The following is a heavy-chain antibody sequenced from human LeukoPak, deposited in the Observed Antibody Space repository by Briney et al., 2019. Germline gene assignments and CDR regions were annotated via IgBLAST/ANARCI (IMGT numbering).Heavy chain of an antibody. V-gene: IGHV4-39*01. CDR2: IYYSGST. Sequence: SETLSLTCTVSGGSISSSSYYWGWIRQPPGKGLEWIGSIYYSGSTYYNPSLKSRVTISVDTSKNQFSLKLSSVTAADTAVYYCAKRAPTKHFFDSWGHGTLVTVSS. CDR1: GGSISSSSYY. D-gene: IGHD2/OR15-2a*01. J-gene: IGHJ4*01. CDR3: AKRAPTKHFFDS.